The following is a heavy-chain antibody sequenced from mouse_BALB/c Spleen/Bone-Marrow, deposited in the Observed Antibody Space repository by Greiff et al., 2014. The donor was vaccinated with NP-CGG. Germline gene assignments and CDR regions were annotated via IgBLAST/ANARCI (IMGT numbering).Heavy chain of an antibody. CDR2: IYPGNSDT. V-gene: IGHV1-5*01. CDR3: TRWRYADWSFDV. Sequence: EVQLQQSGTVLARPGASVKMSCKAPGYSFTSYWMHWIKQRPGQGLEWIAAIYPGNSDTSYKQKFKGKAKLTAVTSASTAYMELSSLTNEDSAVYYCTRWRYADWSFDVWGAGATVTVSS. CDR1: GYSFTSYW. J-gene: IGHJ1*01. D-gene: IGHD2-14*01.